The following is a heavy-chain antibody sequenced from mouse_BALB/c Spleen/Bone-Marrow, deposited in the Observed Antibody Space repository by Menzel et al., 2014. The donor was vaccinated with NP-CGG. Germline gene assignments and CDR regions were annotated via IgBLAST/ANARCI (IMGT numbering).Heavy chain of an antibody. CDR3: TRGGNWDDFDY. CDR1: GFTFSSFG. CDR2: ISSGSSTI. Sequence: DVHLVESGGGLVQPGGSRKLSCAASGFTFSSFGMHWVRQAPEKGLEWVAYISSGSSTIFYADTVKGRFTVSGDNPKNTLCLQMTSLRSEDTAMYYCTRGGNWDDFDYWGQGTTLTVSS. J-gene: IGHJ2*01. D-gene: IGHD4-1*01. V-gene: IGHV5-17*02.